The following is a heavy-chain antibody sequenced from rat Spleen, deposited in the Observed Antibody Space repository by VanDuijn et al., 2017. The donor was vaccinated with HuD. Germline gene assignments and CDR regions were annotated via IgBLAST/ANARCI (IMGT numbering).Heavy chain of an antibody. CDR1: GFTFNNYW. CDR2: INPDGGST. CDR3: ARHPQLGVYWYFDF. Sequence: EVQLMESGGGLVQPGRSLKLSCVASGFTFNNYWMYWIRQAPGKGLEWVSSINPDGGSTYYPDSVKGRFTISRDNAESTLYLQMNSLRSEDTATYYCARHPQLGVYWYFDFWGPGTMVTVSA. J-gene: IGHJ1*01. D-gene: IGHD5-1*01. V-gene: IGHV5-31*01.